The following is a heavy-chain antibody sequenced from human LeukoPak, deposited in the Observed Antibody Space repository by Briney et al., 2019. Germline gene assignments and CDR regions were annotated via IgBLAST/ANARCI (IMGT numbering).Heavy chain of an antibody. D-gene: IGHD3/OR15-3a*01. CDR1: GFTFSTSA. V-gene: IGHV3-64*02. Sequence: PGGSLRLSCAASGFTFSTSAMHWVRQAPGKGLEYVSAISSNGERTYYVDSVKGRFTISRDNSKNTLYLQTGSLRAEDTAVYYCARWTVTYCDYWGQGNLVTVSS. CDR2: ISSNGERT. J-gene: IGHJ4*02. CDR3: ARWTVTYCDY.